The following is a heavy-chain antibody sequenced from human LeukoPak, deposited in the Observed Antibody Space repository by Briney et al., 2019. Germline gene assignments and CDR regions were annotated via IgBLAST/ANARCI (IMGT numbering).Heavy chain of an antibody. CDR1: GFTFSNYW. J-gene: IGHJ4*02. Sequence: GGSLRLSCAASGFTFSNYWMSWVRQAPGKGLEWVSAISGSGGSTYYADSVKGRFTISRDNSKNTLYLQMNSLRAEDTAVYYCAKAEYYDSSGYYYWGQGTLVTVSS. V-gene: IGHV3-23*01. D-gene: IGHD3-22*01. CDR3: AKAEYYDSSGYYY. CDR2: ISGSGGST.